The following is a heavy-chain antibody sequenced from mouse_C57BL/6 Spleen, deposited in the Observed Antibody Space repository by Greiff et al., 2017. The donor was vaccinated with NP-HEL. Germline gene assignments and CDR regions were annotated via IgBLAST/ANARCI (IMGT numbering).Heavy chain of an antibody. Sequence: EAGGGLVQPKGSLKLSCAASGFSFNTYAMNWVRQAPGKGLEWVARIRSKSNNYATYYADSVKDRFTISRDDSESMLYLQMNNLKTEDTAMYYCVKEYSIYAMDYWGQGTSVTVSS. J-gene: IGHJ4*01. CDR2: IRSKSNNYAT. D-gene: IGHD2-5*01. CDR1: GFSFNTYA. CDR3: VKEYSIYAMDY. V-gene: IGHV10-1*01.